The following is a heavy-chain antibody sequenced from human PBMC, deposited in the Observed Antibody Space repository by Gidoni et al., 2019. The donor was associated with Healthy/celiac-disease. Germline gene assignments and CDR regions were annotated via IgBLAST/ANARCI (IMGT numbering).Heavy chain of an antibody. CDR3: AREGDYYDSSGYCLY. D-gene: IGHD3-22*01. CDR1: GGTFSSYA. V-gene: IGHV1-69*09. J-gene: IGHJ4*01. Sequence: QVQLVQSGAEVKKPGSSVKVSCKASGGTFSSYAISWVRQAPGQGLEWMGRIIPILGIANYAQKFQGRVTITADKSTSTAYMELSSLRSEDTAVYYCAREGDYYDSSGYCLYWGQGTLVTVSS. CDR2: IIPILGIA.